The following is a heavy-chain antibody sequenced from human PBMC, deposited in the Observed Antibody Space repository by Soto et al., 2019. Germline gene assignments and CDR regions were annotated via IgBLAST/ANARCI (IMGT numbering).Heavy chain of an antibody. CDR2: IYYSGST. V-gene: IGHV4-30-4*01. D-gene: IGHD3-10*01. J-gene: IGHJ4*02. CDR1: GCSISSGDYY. CDR3: ARVYYYGSGSGFFDY. Sequence: QVQLQESGPGLVKPSQTLSLTCTVSGCSISSGDYYWSWIRQPPVKGLEWIGYIYYSGSTYYNPSLTSRVTISVDTSKNQFSLKRSSVTAADTAVYYCARVYYYGSGSGFFDYWGQGTLVTVSS.